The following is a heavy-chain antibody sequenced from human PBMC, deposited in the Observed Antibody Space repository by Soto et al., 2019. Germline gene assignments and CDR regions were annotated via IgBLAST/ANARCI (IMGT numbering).Heavy chain of an antibody. V-gene: IGHV1-69*13. CDR1: GGTFSSYA. CDR3: ASRSQWGTISPYYYYYYGMDV. Sequence: SSVKGACKAAGGTFSSYATSRVRQAPGQGLEWMGGIIPIFGTANYAQKFQGRVTITADESSSTAYMELSSLRSEDTAVYYCASRSQWGTISPYYYYYYGMDVWGQGPTVTVSS. D-gene: IGHD1-1*01. J-gene: IGHJ6*02. CDR2: IIPIFGTA.